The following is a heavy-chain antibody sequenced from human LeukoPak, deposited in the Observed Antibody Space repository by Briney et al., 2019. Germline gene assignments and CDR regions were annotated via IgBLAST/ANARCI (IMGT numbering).Heavy chain of an antibody. J-gene: IGHJ4*02. CDR2: INTDGSST. D-gene: IGHD2-21*01. V-gene: IGHV3-74*01. CDR3: AKDLDPVVIGGGFDY. Sequence: PGGSLRLSCAASGFTFSSYWMHWVRQAPGKGLVWVSRINTDGSSTSYADSVKGRFTLSRDNAKNTLFLQMTNLKAEDTALYYCAKDLDPVVIGGGFDYWGQGALVTVSS. CDR1: GFTFSSYW.